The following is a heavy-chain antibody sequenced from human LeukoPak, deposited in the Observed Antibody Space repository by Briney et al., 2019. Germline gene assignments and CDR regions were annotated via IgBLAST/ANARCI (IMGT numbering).Heavy chain of an antibody. CDR2: ISGSGGST. CDR3: ARDSAIAAASFDY. V-gene: IGHV3-23*01. D-gene: IGHD6-13*01. Sequence: GGSLRLSCAASGFTFSSYAMSWVRQAPGKGLEWVSAISGSGGSTYYADSVKGRFTISRDNAKNSLYLQMNSLRAEDTAVYYCARDSAIAAASFDYWGQGTLVTVSS. CDR1: GFTFSSYA. J-gene: IGHJ4*02.